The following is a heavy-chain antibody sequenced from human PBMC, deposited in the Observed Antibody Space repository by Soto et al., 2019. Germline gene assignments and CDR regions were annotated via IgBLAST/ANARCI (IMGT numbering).Heavy chain of an antibody. J-gene: IGHJ6*02. CDR3: ARDYGGNLGYYYYGMDV. D-gene: IGHD4-17*01. CDR1: GYTFTSYD. Sequence: AAVKVSFKASGYTFTSYDINWLRQATGQGLEWMGWMNPNSGNTGYAQKFQGRVTMTRNTSISTAYMELSSLRSEDTAVYYCARDYGGNLGYYYYGMDVWGQGTTVTVSS. V-gene: IGHV1-8*01. CDR2: MNPNSGNT.